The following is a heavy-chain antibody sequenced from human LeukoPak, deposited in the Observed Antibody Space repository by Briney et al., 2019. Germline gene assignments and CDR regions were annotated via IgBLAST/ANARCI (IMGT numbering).Heavy chain of an antibody. CDR3: ARYPRYCSGGSCYLDY. D-gene: IGHD2-15*01. Sequence: ASVKVSCKASGYTFTSYDINWVRQATGQGLEWMGWMNPNSGNTGYAQKFQGRVTITRNTSISTAYMELSSLRSEDTAVYYCARYPRYCSGGSCYLDYWGQGTLVTVSS. V-gene: IGHV1-8*03. J-gene: IGHJ4*02. CDR2: MNPNSGNT. CDR1: GYTFTSYD.